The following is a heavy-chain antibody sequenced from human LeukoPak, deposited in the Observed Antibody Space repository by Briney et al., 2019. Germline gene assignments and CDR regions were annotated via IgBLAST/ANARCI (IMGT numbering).Heavy chain of an antibody. J-gene: IGHJ6*03. CDR2: IIPIFGTA. CDR1: GGTFSSYA. CDR3: ARHGARYCSSTSCLWEAYYYYMDV. Sequence: SVKVSCKASGGTFSSYAISWVRQAPGQGLEWMGGIIPIFGTANYAQKFQGRVTITADESTSTAYMELSSLRSEDTAVYYCARHGARYCSSTSCLWEAYYYYMDVWGKGTTVTVSS. D-gene: IGHD2-2*01. V-gene: IGHV1-69*13.